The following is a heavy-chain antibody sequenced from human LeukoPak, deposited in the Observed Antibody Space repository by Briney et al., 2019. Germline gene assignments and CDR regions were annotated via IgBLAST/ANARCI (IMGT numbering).Heavy chain of an antibody. CDR3: AKNWGTTYYYDSSGYYQGAFDI. CDR1: GFTFSSYA. Sequence: GGSLRLSCAASGFTFSSYAMSWVRQAPGKGLEWVSAISGSGGSTYYADSEKGRFTISRDNSKNTLYLQVNSLRAEDTAVYYWAKNWGTTYYYDSSGYYQGAFDIWGQGTMVTVSS. D-gene: IGHD3-22*01. V-gene: IGHV3-23*01. CDR2: ISGSGGST. J-gene: IGHJ3*02.